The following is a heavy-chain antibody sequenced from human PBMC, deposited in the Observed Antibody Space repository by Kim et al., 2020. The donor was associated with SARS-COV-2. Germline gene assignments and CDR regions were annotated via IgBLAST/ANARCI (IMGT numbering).Heavy chain of an antibody. Sequence: GESLKISCNGSGYSFTSYWIGWVRQMPGKGLEWMGIIYPGDSDTRYSPSFQGQVTISADKSISTAYLQWSSLKASDTAMYYCARRGPGEGGMATFDYWGQGTLVTVSS. D-gene: IGHD5-12*01. V-gene: IGHV5-51*01. CDR2: IYPGDSDT. CDR3: ARRGPGEGGMATFDY. J-gene: IGHJ4*02. CDR1: GYSFTSYW.